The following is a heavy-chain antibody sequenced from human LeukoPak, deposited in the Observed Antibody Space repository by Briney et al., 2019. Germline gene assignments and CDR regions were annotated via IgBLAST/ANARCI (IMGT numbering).Heavy chain of an antibody. Sequence: PSETLSLTCTVSGGSISSYYWSWIRQPPGKGLEWIGYIYYSGSTNYNPSLKSRVTISVDTSKNKFSLKLSSVTAADTAVYYCAQSDSSGSLDYWGQGTLVTVSS. CDR3: AQSDSSGSLDY. CDR1: GGSISSYY. D-gene: IGHD3-22*01. J-gene: IGHJ4*02. V-gene: IGHV4-59*01. CDR2: IYYSGST.